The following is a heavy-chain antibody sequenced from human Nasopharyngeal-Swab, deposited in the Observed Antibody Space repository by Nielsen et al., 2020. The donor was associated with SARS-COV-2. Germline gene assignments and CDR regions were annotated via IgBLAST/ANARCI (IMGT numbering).Heavy chain of an antibody. CDR2: ISYDGSNK. V-gene: IGHV3-30*03. D-gene: IGHD5-24*01. CDR1: GFTFSSYG. Sequence: GESLKISCAASGFTFSSYGMHWVRQAPGKGLEWVAVISYDGSNKYYADSVKGRFTISRDNSKNTLYLQMNSLRAEDTAVYYCARGGWLQIITYFDFWGRGTLVTVSS. J-gene: IGHJ2*01. CDR3: ARGGWLQIITYFDF.